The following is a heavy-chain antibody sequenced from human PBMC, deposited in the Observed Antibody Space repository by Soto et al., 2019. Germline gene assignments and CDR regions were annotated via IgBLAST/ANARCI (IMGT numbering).Heavy chain of an antibody. V-gene: IGHV5-51*01. Sequence: LGESLKISCKGSGYSFTSYWIGWVRQMPGKGLEWMGIIYPGDSDTRYSPSFQGQVTISADKSISTAYLQWSSLKASDTAIYYCARQAAAGKYYYAMDVWGQGTTVTVSS. CDR3: ARQAAAGKYYYAMDV. J-gene: IGHJ6*02. CDR2: IYPGDSDT. D-gene: IGHD6-13*01. CDR1: GYSFTSYW.